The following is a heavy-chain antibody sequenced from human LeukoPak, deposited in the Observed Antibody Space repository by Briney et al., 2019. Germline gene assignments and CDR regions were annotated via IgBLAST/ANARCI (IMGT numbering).Heavy chain of an antibody. CDR2: IYFSGST. V-gene: IGHV4-59*01. J-gene: IGHJ4*02. Sequence: PSETLSLTCTVSGGSIRSYYWSWIRQPPGKGLEWIGYIYFSGSTSYNPSLKSRVTISVDRSKNQFSLKLSSVAAADTAVYYCARSYDTNYDYWGQGTLVTVSS. CDR1: GGSIRSYY. CDR3: ARSYDTNYDY. D-gene: IGHD3-3*01.